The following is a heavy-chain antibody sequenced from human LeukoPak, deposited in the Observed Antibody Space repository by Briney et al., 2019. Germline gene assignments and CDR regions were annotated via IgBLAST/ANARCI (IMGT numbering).Heavy chain of an antibody. CDR1: GFTFSSYS. J-gene: IGHJ4*02. CDR3: ARSTEWRRSSGYDY. D-gene: IGHD5-12*01. Sequence: GGSLRLSCAASGFTFSSYSMNWVRQAPGKGLEWVSSISSSSSYIYYADSVKGRFAISRDNAKNSLYLQMNSLRAEDTAVYYCARSTEWRRSSGYDYWGQGTLVTVSS. V-gene: IGHV3-21*01. CDR2: ISSSSSYI.